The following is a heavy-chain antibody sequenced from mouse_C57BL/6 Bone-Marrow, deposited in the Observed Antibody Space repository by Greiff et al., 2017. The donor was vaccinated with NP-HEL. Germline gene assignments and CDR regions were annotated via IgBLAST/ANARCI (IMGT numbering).Heavy chain of an antibody. CDR2: ISYDGSN. J-gene: IGHJ3*01. CDR3: ARGPSHYYGSSPFAY. Sequence: LQESGPGLVKPSQSLSLTCSVTGYSITSGYYWNWIRQFPGNKLEWMGYISYDGSNNYNPSLKNRISITRDTSKNQFFLKLNSVTTEDTATYYCARGPSHYYGSSPFAYWGQGTLVTVSA. V-gene: IGHV3-6*01. CDR1: GYSITSGYY. D-gene: IGHD1-1*01.